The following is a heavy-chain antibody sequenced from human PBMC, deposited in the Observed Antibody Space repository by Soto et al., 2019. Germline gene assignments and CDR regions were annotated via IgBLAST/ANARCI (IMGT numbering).Heavy chain of an antibody. CDR3: AKDLVCRDDCHSH. CDR1: GFIFSAFS. CDR2: ISSDSGTT. J-gene: IGHJ1*01. D-gene: IGHD2-21*02. Sequence: ELQLVESGGGLVQPGGSLRLSCTASGFIFSAFSMNWVRQAPGKGLEWIAYISSDSGTTFYADSVRGRFAISRDNAKNSLLLQMSSLSDEDTAVYFCAKDLVCRDDCHSHWGQGTLVTVSS. V-gene: IGHV3-48*02.